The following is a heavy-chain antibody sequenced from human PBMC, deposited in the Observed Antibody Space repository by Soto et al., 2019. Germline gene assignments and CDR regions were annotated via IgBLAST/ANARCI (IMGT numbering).Heavy chain of an antibody. Sequence: QLQLQESGPGLVKPSETLSLTCTVSGGSISSSSYYWGWIRQPPGKGLEWIGSIYYSGSTYYNPSLKSRVTISVDTSKNQFSLKLSSVTAADTAVYYCASQTWDSSVLSYWGQGTLVTVSS. V-gene: IGHV4-39*01. CDR2: IYYSGST. CDR1: GGSISSSSYY. CDR3: ASQTWDSSVLSY. J-gene: IGHJ4*02. D-gene: IGHD3-22*01.